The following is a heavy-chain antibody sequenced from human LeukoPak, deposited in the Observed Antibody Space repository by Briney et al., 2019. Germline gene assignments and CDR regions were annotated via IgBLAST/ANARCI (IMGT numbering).Heavy chain of an antibody. V-gene: IGHV3-23*01. D-gene: IGHD6-19*01. CDR2: ISGSGGST. CDR1: GFTFSSYA. CDR3: AKIHKGGIIAVAGTFDY. Sequence: GGSLRLSCAASGFTFSSYAMSWVRQAPGKGLEWVSAISGSGGSTYYADSVKGWFTISRDNSKSTLYLQMNSLRAEDTAVYYCAKIHKGGIIAVAGTFDYWGQGTLVTVSS. J-gene: IGHJ4*02.